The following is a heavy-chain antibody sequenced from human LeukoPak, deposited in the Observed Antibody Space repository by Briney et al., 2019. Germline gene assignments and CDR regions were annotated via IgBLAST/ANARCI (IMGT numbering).Heavy chain of an antibody. Sequence: GGSLRLSCAASGFTFSSYWMSWVRQAPGKGLEWVANIKEGGSGKYYVDSVKGRFTISRDNAKNSLYLQMNSLRAEDTAEYYCARIYYDSSGYRLFDYWGQGTLVTVSS. CDR1: GFTFSSYW. J-gene: IGHJ4*02. D-gene: IGHD3-22*01. CDR2: IKEGGSGK. CDR3: ARIYYDSSGYRLFDY. V-gene: IGHV3-7*02.